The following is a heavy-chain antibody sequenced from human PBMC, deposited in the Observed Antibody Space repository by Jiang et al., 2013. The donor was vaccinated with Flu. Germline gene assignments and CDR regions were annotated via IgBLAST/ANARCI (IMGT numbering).Heavy chain of an antibody. D-gene: IGHD3-16*01. V-gene: IGHV1-46*01. CDR3: GRDFYYDSPDY. J-gene: IGHJ4*02. Sequence: SGAEVKKPGASVKVSCKASGYTFTSYYMHWVRQAPGQGLEWMGIINPSGGSTSYAQKFQGRVTMTRDTSTSTVYMEMSSLRPEDTALYFCGRDFYYDSPDYWGQGTLVTVSS. CDR1: GYTFTSYY. CDR2: INPSGGST.